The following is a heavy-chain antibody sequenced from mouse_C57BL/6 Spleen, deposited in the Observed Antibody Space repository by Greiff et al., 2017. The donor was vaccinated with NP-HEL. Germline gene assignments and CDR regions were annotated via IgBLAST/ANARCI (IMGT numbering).Heavy chain of an antibody. J-gene: IGHJ3*01. CDR1: GYTFTSYW. D-gene: IGHD1-1*01. Sequence: VQLQQSGAELVKPGASVKLSCKASGYTFTSYWMQWVKQRPGQGLEWIGEIDPSDSYTNYNQKFKGKATLTVDTSSSTAYMQLSSLTSEDSAVYYCASSNYYYGSSSWFAYWGQGTLVTVSA. CDR2: IDPSDSYT. CDR3: ASSNYYYGSSSWFAY. V-gene: IGHV1-50*01.